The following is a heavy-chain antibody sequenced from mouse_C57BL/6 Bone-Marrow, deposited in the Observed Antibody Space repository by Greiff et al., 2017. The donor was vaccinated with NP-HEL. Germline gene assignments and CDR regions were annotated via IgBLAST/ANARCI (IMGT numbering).Heavy chain of an antibody. Sequence: EVQGVESGGDLVKPGGSLKLSCAASGFTFSSSGMSLVRQTPDKMLELVATISSGGIYTYYPDSVTGRFPISRDNAKNTLYLQMSSLKSEDTAMYYCARHSTVVATDWYFDVWGTGTTVTVSS. V-gene: IGHV5-6*01. CDR3: ARHSTVVATDWYFDV. CDR2: ISSGGIYT. D-gene: IGHD1-1*01. CDR1: GFTFSSSG. J-gene: IGHJ1*03.